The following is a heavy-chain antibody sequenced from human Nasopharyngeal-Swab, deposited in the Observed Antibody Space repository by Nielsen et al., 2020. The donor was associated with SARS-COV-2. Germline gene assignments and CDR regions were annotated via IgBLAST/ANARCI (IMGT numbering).Heavy chain of an antibody. CDR2: ISYDGSNK. D-gene: IGHD5-18*01. J-gene: IGHJ4*02. Sequence: LKISCAASGITFSSYAMHWVSQAPGKGLEWVAVISYDGSNKYYADSVKGRFTISRDNSKNTLYLQMNSLRAEDTAVYYCARDQLGDTAMVTLDYWGQGTLVTVSS. CDR3: ARDQLGDTAMVTLDY. CDR1: GITFSSYA. V-gene: IGHV3-30*04.